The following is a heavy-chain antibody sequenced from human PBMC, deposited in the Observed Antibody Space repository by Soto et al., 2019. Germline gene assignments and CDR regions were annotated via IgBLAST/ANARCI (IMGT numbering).Heavy chain of an antibody. CDR3: ARGHYGRDY. D-gene: IGHD4-17*01. CDR1: EFTFSQHW. CDR2: IKPDGSEK. Sequence: EVRLVESGGGLVQPGGSLRLSCAASEFTFSQHWMNWVRQALGKGLEWVADIKPDGSEKYYVDSVKGRFTISRDNAKNSVYLQMNSLRAEDTAVYYCARGHYGRDYWGQGTLVTVSS. V-gene: IGHV3-7*01. J-gene: IGHJ4*02.